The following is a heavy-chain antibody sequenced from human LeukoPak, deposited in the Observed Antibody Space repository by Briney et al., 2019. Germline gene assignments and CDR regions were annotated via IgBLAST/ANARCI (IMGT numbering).Heavy chain of an antibody. J-gene: IGHJ6*04. CDR3: AKSTRAVMAMMDV. V-gene: IGHV3-21*01. CDR2: ISSRSTYI. D-gene: IGHD3-16*01. Sequence: SGGSLGLSCAASGVTFSSYSMNWVRQAPGKGLEWVSSISSRSTYIYYADSVKGRFTISRDNAKNSLYLQMNSLRAEDTAVYFCAKSTRAVMAMMDVWGKGTTVTVSS. CDR1: GVTFSSYS.